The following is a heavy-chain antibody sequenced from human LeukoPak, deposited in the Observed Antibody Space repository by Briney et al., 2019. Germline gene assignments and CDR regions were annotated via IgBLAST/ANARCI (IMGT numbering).Heavy chain of an antibody. CDR3: ARSTPITMVRGVTVDY. D-gene: IGHD3-10*01. J-gene: IGHJ4*02. V-gene: IGHV4-34*01. CDR1: GGSFSGYY. Sequence: PSETLSLTCAVYGGSFSGYYWSWIRQPPGKGLEWIGEINHSGSTNYNPSLKSRVTISVDTSKNQFSLKLSSVTAADTAVYYCARSTPITMVRGVTVDYWGQGTLVTVSS. CDR2: INHSGST.